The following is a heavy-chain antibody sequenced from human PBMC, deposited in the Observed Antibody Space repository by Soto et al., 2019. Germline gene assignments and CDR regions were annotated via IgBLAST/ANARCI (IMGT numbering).Heavy chain of an antibody. Sequence: XXSLRLSFAASGFTFSSYAMPWVPQAPGKGLEWVSAISGSGAYTYYANSVKGRFTISRDNSKNTLYLQLNSLRHEDTAVYYCAKYGCSSTSCQCDYWGQGTRVTVSS. J-gene: IGHJ4*02. CDR1: GFTFSSYA. CDR2: ISGSGAYT. CDR3: AKYGCSSTSCQCDY. V-gene: IGHV3-23*01. D-gene: IGHD2-2*01.